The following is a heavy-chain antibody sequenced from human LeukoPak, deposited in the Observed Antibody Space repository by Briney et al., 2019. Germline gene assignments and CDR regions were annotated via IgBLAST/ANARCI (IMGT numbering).Heavy chain of an antibody. J-gene: IGHJ3*02. CDR1: GFTFSSYW. CDR2: INSDGSST. V-gene: IGHV3-74*01. D-gene: IGHD3-10*01. Sequence: GGSLRLSCAASGFTFSSYWMHWVRQAPGKGLVWVSRINSDGSSTSYADSVKGRFTISRDNAKNTLYLQMNRLRAEDTAVYYCARAHYYGSGRAAFDTWGQGTMVTVSS. CDR3: ARAHYYGSGRAAFDT.